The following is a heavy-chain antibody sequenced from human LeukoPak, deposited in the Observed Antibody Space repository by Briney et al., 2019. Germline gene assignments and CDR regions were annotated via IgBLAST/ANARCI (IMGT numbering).Heavy chain of an antibody. Sequence: GGSLRLSCAASGFTFSTYWMSWVRQAPGKGLAWVAYIRKDGSDIHYVDSVKGRFTISRDNAKNSLYLQMNSLRAEDKAVYYCARGLQQLVLDAFDIWGQGTMVTVSA. J-gene: IGHJ3*02. CDR1: GFTFSTYW. CDR3: ARGLQQLVLDAFDI. V-gene: IGHV3-7*01. D-gene: IGHD6-13*01. CDR2: IRKDGSDI.